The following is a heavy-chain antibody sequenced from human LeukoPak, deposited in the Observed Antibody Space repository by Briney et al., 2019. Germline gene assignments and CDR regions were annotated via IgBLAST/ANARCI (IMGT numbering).Heavy chain of an antibody. CDR1: GGSISSYY. D-gene: IGHD6-19*01. CDR3: ARGRNSAVAGQDY. J-gene: IGHJ4*02. V-gene: IGHV4-59*08. Sequence: SETLSLTCTVSGGSISSYYWSWIRQPPGKGLEWIGYIYYSGSTNFNPSLKSRVTISVDTSKNQFSLKLSSVTAADTAVYYCARGRNSAVAGQDYWGQGTLVTVSS. CDR2: IYYSGST.